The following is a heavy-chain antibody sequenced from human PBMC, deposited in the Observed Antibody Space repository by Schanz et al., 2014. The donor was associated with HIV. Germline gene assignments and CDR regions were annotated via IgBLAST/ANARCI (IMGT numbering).Heavy chain of an antibody. Sequence: QVQLVQSGTEVKKPGASMNVSCKASGYTFAKYFLIHWVRQAPGQGLEWMGVINPTGGTTAYAEKFQGRVTMTRDTSISTAYMELRRLRSDDTAVYYCARDQNVISMVRGVMGGVDYWGQGTLVTVSS. CDR1: GYTFAKYF. V-gene: IGHV1-46*01. CDR3: ARDQNVISMVRGVMGGVDY. CDR2: INPTGGTT. D-gene: IGHD3-10*01. J-gene: IGHJ4*02.